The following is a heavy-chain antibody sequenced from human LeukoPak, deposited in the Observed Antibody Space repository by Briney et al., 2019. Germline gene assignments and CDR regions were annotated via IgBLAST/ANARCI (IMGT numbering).Heavy chain of an antibody. CDR2: IYYSGST. J-gene: IGHJ4*02. CDR1: GGSISSYY. D-gene: IGHD6-13*01. Sequence: SETLSLTCTVSGGSISSYYWSWIRQPPGKGLEGIGYIYYSGSTNYNPSLKSGGTISVDTSKKQFSLKLRSVTAADTAVYYGARVDSSNWYEYRGYFDYWGQGTLVTVSS. CDR3: ARVDSSNWYEYRGYFDY. V-gene: IGHV4-59*01.